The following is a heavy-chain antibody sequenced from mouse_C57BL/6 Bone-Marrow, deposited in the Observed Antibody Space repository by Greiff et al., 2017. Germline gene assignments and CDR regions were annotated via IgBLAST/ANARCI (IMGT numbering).Heavy chain of an antibody. J-gene: IGHJ3*01. Sequence: EVQVVESGPGLVKPSQSLSLTCSVTGYSITSCYYWNWIRQFPGNKLEWMGYISYDGSNNYNPSLKNRISITRDTSKNQFFLKLNSVTTEDTATYDCARGGWLPRFAYWGQGTLVTVSA. CDR1: GYSITSCYY. CDR2: ISYDGSN. D-gene: IGHD2-3*01. CDR3: ARGGWLPRFAY. V-gene: IGHV3-6*01.